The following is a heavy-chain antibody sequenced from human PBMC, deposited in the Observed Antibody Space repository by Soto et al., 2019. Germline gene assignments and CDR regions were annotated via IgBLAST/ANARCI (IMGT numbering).Heavy chain of an antibody. D-gene: IGHD6-6*01. CDR2: ISAYNGNT. J-gene: IGHJ4*02. Sequence: ASVKVSCKASGYTFNNYGINWVRQAPGQGLEWMGWISAYNGNTEYAQQLQGRITMTTDTSTNTAYMELRSLRSDDTAVYYCARTYSKYFSSSEGNYWGQGTLVTVSS. CDR1: GYTFNNYG. V-gene: IGHV1-18*01. CDR3: ARTYSKYFSSSEGNY.